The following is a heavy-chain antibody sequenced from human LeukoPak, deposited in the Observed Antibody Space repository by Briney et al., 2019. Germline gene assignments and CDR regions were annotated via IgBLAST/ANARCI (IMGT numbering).Heavy chain of an antibody. CDR3: ATAGVYSGSPSWFDP. Sequence: SVKVSCKASGGTFSSYAISWVRQAPGQGLEWMGGIIPIFGTANYAQKFQGRVTITADESTSTAYMELSSLRSEDTAVYYCATAGVYSGSPSWFDPWGQGTLVTVSS. CDR2: IIPIFGTA. J-gene: IGHJ5*02. D-gene: IGHD1-26*01. CDR1: GGTFSSYA. V-gene: IGHV1-69*13.